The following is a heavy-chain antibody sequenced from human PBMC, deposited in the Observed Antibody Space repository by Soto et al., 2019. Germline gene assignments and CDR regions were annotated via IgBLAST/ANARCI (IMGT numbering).Heavy chain of an antibody. CDR2: IIPIFGTA. V-gene: IGHV1-69*01. CDR1: GGTFSSYA. J-gene: IGHJ4*02. D-gene: IGHD3-22*01. CDR3: XXXXXXITMIVGFXX. Sequence: QVQLVQSGAEVKKPGSSVKVSCKASGGTFSSYAISWVRQAPGQGLEWMGGIIPIFGTANYAQKFQGRVTITADESTSTAYMELSSLRSEDTAXXXXXXXXXXITMIVGFXXXGQGTL.